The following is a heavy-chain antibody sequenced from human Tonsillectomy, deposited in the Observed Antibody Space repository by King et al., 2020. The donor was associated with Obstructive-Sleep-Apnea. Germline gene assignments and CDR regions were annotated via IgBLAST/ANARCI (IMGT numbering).Heavy chain of an antibody. V-gene: IGHV4-4*07. J-gene: IGHJ4*02. Sequence: QVQLQESGPGLVKPSETLSLTCTVSGGSISSYYWSWIRQPAGKGMEWIGRIHTSGSTNYNPSLKSRVTMSVDTSKKQFSLKLSSVTAADTAVYYCASWKVRGVIQEYWGQGTLVTVSS. CDR1: GGSISSYY. CDR2: IHTSGST. D-gene: IGHD3-10*01. CDR3: ASWKVRGVIQEY.